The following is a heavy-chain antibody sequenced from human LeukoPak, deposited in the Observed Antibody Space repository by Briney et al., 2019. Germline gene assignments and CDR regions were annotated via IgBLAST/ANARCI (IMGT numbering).Heavy chain of an antibody. D-gene: IGHD1-26*01. J-gene: IGHJ4*02. CDR3: SRGSTYLNYFHF. CDR2: VRTNSYGGTT. Sequence: GGSLRLSCAASGFTFGDHTLNWVRQAPGEGLEWVGFVRTNSYGGTTDYAASVKGRFTISRDESKSIAYLHMNSLKTDDTAVYYCSRGSTYLNYFHFWGLGTLVTVSS. CDR1: GFTFGDHT. V-gene: IGHV3-49*04.